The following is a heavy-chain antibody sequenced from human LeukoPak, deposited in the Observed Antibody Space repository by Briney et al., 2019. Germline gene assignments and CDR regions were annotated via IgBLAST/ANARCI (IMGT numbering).Heavy chain of an antibody. J-gene: IGHJ6*03. V-gene: IGHV4-34*01. CDR3: ARGLIGVCSGGSCYSYYYYYYMDV. CDR1: GGSFSGYY. Sequence: SETLSLTCAVYGGSFSGYYWSWIRQPPGKGLEWIGEINHSGSTNYNPSLKSRVTISVDTSKNQFSLKLSSVTAADTAVYYCARGLIGVCSGGSCYSYYYYYYMDVWGKGTTVTVSS. CDR2: INHSGST. D-gene: IGHD2-15*01.